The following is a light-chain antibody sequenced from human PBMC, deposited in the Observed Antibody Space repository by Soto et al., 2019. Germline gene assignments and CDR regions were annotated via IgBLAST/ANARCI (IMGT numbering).Light chain of an antibody. Sequence: QSALTQPPSASGSPGQSVAISCTGTSRDVGAYNYVSWYQQHPGKAPKLMIYEVTKRPSGVPDRFSGSKSGNTASLTVSGLQAEDEADYYCSSYAGSNKYAVFGGGTKVTVL. CDR1: SRDVGAYNY. CDR2: EVT. CDR3: SSYAGSNKYAV. V-gene: IGLV2-8*01. J-gene: IGLJ2*01.